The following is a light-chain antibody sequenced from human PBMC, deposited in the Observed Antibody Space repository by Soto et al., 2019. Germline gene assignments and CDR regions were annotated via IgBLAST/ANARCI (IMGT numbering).Light chain of an antibody. J-gene: IGKJ1*01. CDR1: QSVSNW. CDR2: DVS. V-gene: IGKV1-5*01. CDR3: QQYETYLKT. Sequence: IQMTQSPSTLSASVGDRVTITCRASQSVSNWLAWYQQKPGKAPTLLIYDVSRLETGVPSRFSGSGSGTEFTLTISRVQPEDFATYYCQQYETYLKTFGQGTKVDTK.